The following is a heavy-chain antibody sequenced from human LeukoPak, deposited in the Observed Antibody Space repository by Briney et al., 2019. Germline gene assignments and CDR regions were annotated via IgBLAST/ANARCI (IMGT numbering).Heavy chain of an antibody. J-gene: IGHJ3*01. Sequence: GESLKISCKGSGYTFTSYWIGWVRQMPGKGLEWMGIIYPGDSDSRQSPSLRGQVTISADKSINTAYLQWNSLKASDTAMYYCARGHHVVVATATWASDAFDLWGQGTMVTVSS. CDR3: ARGHHVVVATATWASDAFDL. CDR1: GYTFTSYW. D-gene: IGHD2-21*02. V-gene: IGHV5-51*01. CDR2: IYPGDSDS.